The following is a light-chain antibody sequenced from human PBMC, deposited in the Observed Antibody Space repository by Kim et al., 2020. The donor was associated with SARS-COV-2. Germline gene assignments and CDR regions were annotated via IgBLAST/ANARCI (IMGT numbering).Light chain of an antibody. V-gene: IGLV1-44*01. J-gene: IGLJ3*02. CDR2: NAN. Sequence: QRVTSTCSGSSPYGERHVVNWSPQLPATAPKVFIYNANQRPSGVPDRFSGSRSGTSASLAISGLQSEDEADYYCATWDVSLNGWVFGGGTQLTVL. CDR3: ATWDVSLNGWV. CDR1: SPYGERHV.